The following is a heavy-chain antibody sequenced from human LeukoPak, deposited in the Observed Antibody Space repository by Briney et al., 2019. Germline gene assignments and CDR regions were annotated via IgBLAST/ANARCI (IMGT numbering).Heavy chain of an antibody. CDR1: GFTFDDYA. CDR2: ISWNSGSI. J-gene: IGHJ4*02. V-gene: IGHV3-9*01. CDR3: AVSSSGH. D-gene: IGHD6-6*01. Sequence: GGSLRLSCAASGFTFDDYAMHWVRQAPGKGLEWVSGISWNSGSIGYADSVKGRFTISRDNAKNSLYLQMNSLRAEDTALYYCAVSSSGHWGQGTLVTVSS.